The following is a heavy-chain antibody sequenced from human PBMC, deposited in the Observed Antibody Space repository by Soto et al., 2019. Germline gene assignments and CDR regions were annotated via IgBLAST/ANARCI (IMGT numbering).Heavy chain of an antibody. Sequence: PSQTLSLTRAISGDSVSSNSAAWNWIRQSPSRGLEWLGRTYYRSKWYNDYAVSVKSRITINPDTSKNQFSLQLNSVTPEDTAVYYCARDLGYSSSWAGGMDVWGQGTTVTVSS. J-gene: IGHJ6*02. V-gene: IGHV6-1*01. D-gene: IGHD6-6*01. CDR2: TYYRSKWYN. CDR1: GDSVSSNSAA. CDR3: ARDLGYSSSWAGGMDV.